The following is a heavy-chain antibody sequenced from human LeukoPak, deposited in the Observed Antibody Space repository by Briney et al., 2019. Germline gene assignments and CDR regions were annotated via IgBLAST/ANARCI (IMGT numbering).Heavy chain of an antibody. CDR2: ISYDGSNK. CDR1: GFTFSSYA. CDR3: ASSLPFVDTAMVTGY. J-gene: IGHJ4*02. Sequence: QPGGSLSLSCAASGFTFSSYAMHWVRQAPGEGLEGVAVISYDGSNKYYADSVKGRFTISRDNSQNTLYLQMNSLRAEDTAVYYCASSLPFVDTAMVTGYWGQGTLVTVSS. D-gene: IGHD5-18*01. V-gene: IGHV3-30*04.